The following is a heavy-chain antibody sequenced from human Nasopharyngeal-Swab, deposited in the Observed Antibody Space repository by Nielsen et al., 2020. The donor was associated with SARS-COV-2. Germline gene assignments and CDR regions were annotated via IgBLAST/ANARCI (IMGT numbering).Heavy chain of an antibody. CDR3: ARDEWSGSYYSGYYYYGMDV. Sequence: SVKVSCKASGGTFSSYAISWVRQAPGQGLEWMGGIIPIFGTANYAQKFQGRVTITADESTSTAYMELSSLRSEYTAVYYCARDEWSGSYYSGYYYYGMDVWGQGTTVTVSS. D-gene: IGHD1-26*01. J-gene: IGHJ6*02. V-gene: IGHV1-69*13. CDR2: IIPIFGTA. CDR1: GGTFSSYA.